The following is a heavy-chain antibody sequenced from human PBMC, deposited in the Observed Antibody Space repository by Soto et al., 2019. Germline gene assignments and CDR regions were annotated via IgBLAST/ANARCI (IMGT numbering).Heavy chain of an antibody. CDR3: ARARRDCSGGSCYWFQH. CDR2: INPSGGST. V-gene: IGHV1-46*01. D-gene: IGHD2-15*01. Sequence: ASVKVSCKASGYTFTSYYMHWVRQAPGQGLEWMGIINPSGGSTSYAQKFQGRVTMTRDTSTSTVYMELSSLRSEDTAVYYCARARRDCSGGSCYWFQHWGQGTLVTVSS. J-gene: IGHJ1*01. CDR1: GYTFTSYY.